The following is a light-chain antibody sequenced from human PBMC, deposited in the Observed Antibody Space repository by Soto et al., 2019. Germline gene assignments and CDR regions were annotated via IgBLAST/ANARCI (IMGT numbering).Light chain of an antibody. CDR1: SSNIGAGYD. CDR2: GNS. J-gene: IGLJ1*01. Sequence: QSVLTQPPSVYGAPGQRVTISCTGSSSNIGAGYDVHWYQQLPGTAPKLLIYGNSNRPSGVPDRFSGSKSGTSASLAITGLQAEDEADYYCQSYDSSLPYVFGTGTKVTVL. V-gene: IGLV1-40*01. CDR3: QSYDSSLPYV.